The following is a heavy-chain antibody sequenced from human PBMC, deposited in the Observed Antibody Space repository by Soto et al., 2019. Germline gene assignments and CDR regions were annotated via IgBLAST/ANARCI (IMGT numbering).Heavy chain of an antibody. CDR2: ISAYNGNT. V-gene: IGHV1-18*01. CDR3: ASDLPPVDY. J-gene: IGHJ4*02. Sequence: QVQLVQSGAEVKKPGASVKVSCKASGYTFSSYFISWVRQAPGQGLEWMGWISAYNGNTDYAQNLQGRVTMTTDTSTSMDYMELRTVRSDDTDGYYCASDLPPVDYWGQGTLVTVSS. CDR1: GYTFSSYF.